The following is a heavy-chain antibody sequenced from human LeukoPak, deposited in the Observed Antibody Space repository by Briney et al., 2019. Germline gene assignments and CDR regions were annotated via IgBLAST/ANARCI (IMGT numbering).Heavy chain of an antibody. D-gene: IGHD3-22*01. CDR3: ARAPPPIVVVITTPVGWFDP. Sequence: SETLSLTCAVYGGSFSGYYWSWIREPPGKGLGWIGEINHSGSTNYNPSLKSRVTISVDTSKNQFSLKLSSVTAADTAVYYCARAPPPIVVVITTPVGWFDPWGQGTLVTVSS. V-gene: IGHV4-34*01. CDR2: INHSGST. CDR1: GGSFSGYY. J-gene: IGHJ5*02.